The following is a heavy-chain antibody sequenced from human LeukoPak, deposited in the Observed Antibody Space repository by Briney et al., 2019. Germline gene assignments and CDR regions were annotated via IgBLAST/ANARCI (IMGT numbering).Heavy chain of an antibody. CDR1: GFTVSSNS. CDR3: AREHGSGSYFDY. D-gene: IGHD3-10*01. J-gene: IGHJ4*02. Sequence: GGPLRLSCTVSGFTVSSNSMSWVRQAPGKGLEWVSFIYSDNAHYSDSVKGRFTISRDNAKNSLYLQMNSLRAEDTAVYYCAREHGSGSYFDYWGQGTLVTVSS. CDR2: IYSDNA. V-gene: IGHV3-53*01.